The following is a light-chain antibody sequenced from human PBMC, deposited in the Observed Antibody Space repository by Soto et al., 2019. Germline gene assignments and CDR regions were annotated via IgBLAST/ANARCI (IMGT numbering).Light chain of an antibody. CDR2: KAS. V-gene: IGKV1-5*03. Sequence: IQMTQSPSTLSASVGDRVTITCRASQSIRSWLAWYQQKPGKAPKLLIYKASSLESGVPSRFSGSGSGTDFTLTISSLQPDDFATYYCQQYNSYSGTFGQGTKVEIK. CDR3: QQYNSYSGT. CDR1: QSIRSW. J-gene: IGKJ1*01.